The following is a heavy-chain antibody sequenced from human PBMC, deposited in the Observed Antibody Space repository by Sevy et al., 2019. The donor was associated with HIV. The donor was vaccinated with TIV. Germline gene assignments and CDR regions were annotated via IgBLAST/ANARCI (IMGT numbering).Heavy chain of an antibody. CDR1: GFTFSSYS. CDR3: VRGSGIVVVPGALYYYGMDV. V-gene: IGHV3-21*01. D-gene: IGHD2-2*01. Sequence: GGSLRLSCAASGFTFSSYSMNWVRQAPGKGLEWVSSISSSSSYIYYADSVKGRFTISRDNAKNSLYLQMNSLRAEDTAVYYCVRGSGIVVVPGALYYYGMDVWGQGTTVTVSS. J-gene: IGHJ6*02. CDR2: ISSSSSYI.